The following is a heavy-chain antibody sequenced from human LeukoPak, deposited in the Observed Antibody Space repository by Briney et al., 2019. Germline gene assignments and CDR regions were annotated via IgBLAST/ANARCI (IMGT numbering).Heavy chain of an antibody. J-gene: IGHJ4*02. D-gene: IGHD6-19*01. Sequence: ASVKVSCKASGYTFTGYYMHWVRQPPGQGLEWMGWINPNSGGTNYAQKFQGRVTMTRDTPISTAYMELSRLRSDDTAVYYCARGGRAVAGTRDPFDYWGQGTLVTVSS. CDR2: INPNSGGT. CDR1: GYTFTGYY. CDR3: ARGGRAVAGTRDPFDY. V-gene: IGHV1-2*02.